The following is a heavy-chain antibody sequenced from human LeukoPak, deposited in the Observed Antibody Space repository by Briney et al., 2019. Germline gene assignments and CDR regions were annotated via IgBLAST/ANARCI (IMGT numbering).Heavy chain of an antibody. Sequence: PGGSLRLSCAASGFTFSTYTMNWVRQAPGKGLEWVSSIISTGSSIYYADSMKGRFTISRDNAKSSLYLQLNSLRAEDTAVYYCARAQSVDSWGQGTLVTVSS. CDR3: ARAQSVDS. D-gene: IGHD3-3*01. V-gene: IGHV3-21*01. CDR1: GFTFSTYT. CDR2: IISTGSSI. J-gene: IGHJ4*02.